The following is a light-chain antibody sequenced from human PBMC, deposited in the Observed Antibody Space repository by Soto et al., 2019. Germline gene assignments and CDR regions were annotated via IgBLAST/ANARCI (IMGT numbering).Light chain of an antibody. CDR2: DAT. J-gene: IGLJ3*02. V-gene: IGLV2-14*01. CDR3: SSYTTSSTHWV. CDR1: SSDVGAYNS. Sequence: QSALTQPASVSGSPGQSITISCTGTSSDVGAYNSVSWYQQHPGKAPKVMIYDATDRPSGVSYRFSGSKSGNTASLTISGLQADDEADYYCSSYTTSSTHWVFGGGTKLTVL.